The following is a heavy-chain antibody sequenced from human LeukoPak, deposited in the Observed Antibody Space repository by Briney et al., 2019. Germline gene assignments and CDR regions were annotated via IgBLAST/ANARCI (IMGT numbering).Heavy chain of an antibody. J-gene: IGHJ4*02. CDR1: GFTFDDYA. D-gene: IGHD6-19*01. CDR3: AKRKPPAVAGYFDY. CDR2: ISWNSGSI. V-gene: IGHV3-9*01. Sequence: GGSLRLSCAASGFTFDDYAMHWVRQAPGKGLEWVSGISWNSGSIGYADSVKGRFTISRDNAKNSLYLQMNSLRAEDTAVYYCAKRKPPAVAGYFDYWGQGTLVTVSS.